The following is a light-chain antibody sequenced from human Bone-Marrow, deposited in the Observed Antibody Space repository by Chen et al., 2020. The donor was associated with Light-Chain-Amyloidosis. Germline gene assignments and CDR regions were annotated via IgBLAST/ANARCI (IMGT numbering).Light chain of an antibody. V-gene: IGKV4-1*01. J-gene: IGKJ1*01. CDR3: QQYYISPWT. CDR1: QNVLYSSNNKNY. Sequence: DLVMTQSPDSLAVSLGERATINCKSSQNVLYSSNNKNYLAWYQQRPGQPPKLLIYWKSTREFGVPDRVRGSGYGTNFTLTISSLQAEDVAVYYCQQYYISPWTFGQGTRVEIK. CDR2: WKS.